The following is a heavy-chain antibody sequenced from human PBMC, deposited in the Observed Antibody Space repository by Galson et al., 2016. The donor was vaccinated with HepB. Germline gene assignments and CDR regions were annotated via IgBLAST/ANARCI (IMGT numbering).Heavy chain of an antibody. Sequence: SLRLSCAASGFTFSSYAMHWVRQAPGKGLEWVAVISYDGSNKYYPDSVKGRFTISRDNSKNTLYLQMNSLRAEDTAVYYCARESLIIVAGIDYWGQGTLVTVSS. V-gene: IGHV3-30-3*01. CDR1: GFTFSSYA. D-gene: IGHD5-12*01. CDR2: ISYDGSNK. J-gene: IGHJ4*02. CDR3: ARESLIIVAGIDY.